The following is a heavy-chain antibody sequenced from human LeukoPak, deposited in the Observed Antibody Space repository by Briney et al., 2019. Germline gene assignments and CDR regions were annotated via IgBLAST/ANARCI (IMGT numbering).Heavy chain of an antibody. CDR3: ARSSGSYYDGPDY. V-gene: IGHV3-33*01. Sequence: GGSLRLSCAASGFTFSSYGMHWVRQAPGKGLEWVSVIWCDGSNKYYADSVKGRFTISRDNSKNTLYLQMNSLRAEDTAVYYCARSSGSYYDGPDYWGQGTLVTVSS. CDR2: IWCDGSNK. J-gene: IGHJ4*02. CDR1: GFTFSSYG. D-gene: IGHD1-26*01.